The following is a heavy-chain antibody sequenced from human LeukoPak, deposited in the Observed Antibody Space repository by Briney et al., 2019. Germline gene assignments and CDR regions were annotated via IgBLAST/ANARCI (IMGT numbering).Heavy chain of an antibody. CDR3: ARHVVVVTAEYYFDY. J-gene: IGHJ4*02. D-gene: IGHD2-21*02. CDR1: GGSFSGYY. Sequence: SETLPLTCAVYGGSFSGYYWSWIRQPPGKGLEWIGEINHSGSTNYNPSLKSRVTISVDTSKNQFSLKLSSVTAADTAVYYCARHVVVVTAEYYFDYWGQGTLVTVSS. CDR2: INHSGST. V-gene: IGHV4-34*01.